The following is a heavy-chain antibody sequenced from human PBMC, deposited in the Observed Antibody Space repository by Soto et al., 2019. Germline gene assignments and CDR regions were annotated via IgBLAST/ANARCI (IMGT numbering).Heavy chain of an antibody. CDR1: GGTFSSYA. CDR3: ARDGASFVAARPGYWFDP. D-gene: IGHD6-6*01. Sequence: GASVKVSCKASGGTFSSYAISWVRQAPGQGLEWMGGIIPIFGTANYAQKFQGRVTITADESTSTAYMELSSLRSEDTAVYYCARDGASFVAARPGYWFDPWGQGTLVTVSS. J-gene: IGHJ5*02. CDR2: IIPIFGTA. V-gene: IGHV1-69*13.